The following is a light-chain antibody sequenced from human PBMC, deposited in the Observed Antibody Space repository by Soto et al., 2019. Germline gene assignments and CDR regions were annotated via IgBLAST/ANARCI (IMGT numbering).Light chain of an antibody. CDR2: DAF. J-gene: IGKJ5*01. Sequence: DIEMTQSPSTLSASVGDRVTITCQASQNINNYLNWYQQKPGTAPHLLIYDAFNLEAGVPSRFRGSGSGTDFTFTISRLQPEDIATYYCQHYENLPTFGQGTRLEI. CDR1: QNINNY. CDR3: QHYENLPT. V-gene: IGKV1-33*01.